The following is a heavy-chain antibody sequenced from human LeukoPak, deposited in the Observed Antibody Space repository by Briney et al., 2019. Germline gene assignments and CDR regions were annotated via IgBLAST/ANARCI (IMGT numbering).Heavy chain of an antibody. Sequence: GESLKISCKGSGYSFTSYWIGWVRQMPGKGLGWMGIIYPGDSDTRYSLSFQGQVTISADKSISTAYLQWSSLKASDTAMYYCARHVGDFWSGTDYYYMDVWGKGTTVTVS. CDR1: GYSFTSYW. J-gene: IGHJ6*03. CDR3: ARHVGDFWSGTDYYYMDV. D-gene: IGHD3-3*01. CDR2: IYPGDSDT. V-gene: IGHV5-51*01.